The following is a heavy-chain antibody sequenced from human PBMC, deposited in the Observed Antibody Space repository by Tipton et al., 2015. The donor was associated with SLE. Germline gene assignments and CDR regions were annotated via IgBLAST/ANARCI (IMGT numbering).Heavy chain of an antibody. D-gene: IGHD6-19*01. J-gene: IGHJ4*02. CDR2: TRDDGRTE. CDR3: AKDQSSGWYYFDY. CDR1: GFTFSSHG. Sequence: GSLRLSCVASGFTFSSHGMHWVRQTPGKGLEWVALTRDDGRTECYADSVKGRFAISRDNSKNTLYLQMNSLRVEDTAVYFCAKDQSSGWYYFDYWGQGTLVTVSS. V-gene: IGHV3-30*02.